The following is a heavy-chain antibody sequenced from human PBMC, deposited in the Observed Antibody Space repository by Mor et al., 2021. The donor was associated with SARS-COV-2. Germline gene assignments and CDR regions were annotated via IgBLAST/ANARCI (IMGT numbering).Heavy chain of an antibody. D-gene: IGHD6-13*01. CDR3: ARGRYSSSWTPFDY. J-gene: IGHJ4*02. CDR2: GT. Sequence: GTNYAQKFKGRVTMTRDTSISTVYMELSRVRSNDTAVYYCARGRYSSSWTPFDYWGQGTLVTVSS. V-gene: IGHV1-2*02.